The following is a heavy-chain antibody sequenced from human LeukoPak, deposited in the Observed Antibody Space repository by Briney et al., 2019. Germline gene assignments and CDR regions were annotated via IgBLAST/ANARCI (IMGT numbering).Heavy chain of an antibody. CDR1: GYTFTSYG. CDR2: ISAYNGNT. J-gene: IGHJ6*02. D-gene: IGHD2-2*01. V-gene: IGHV1-18*01. Sequence: ASVKVSCKASGYTFTSYGISWVRQAPGRGLEWMGWISAYNGNTNYAQKLQGRVTMTTDTSTSTAYMELRSLRSDDTAVYYCARDNVVVPAASGMDVWGQGTTVTVSS. CDR3: ARDNVVVPAASGMDV.